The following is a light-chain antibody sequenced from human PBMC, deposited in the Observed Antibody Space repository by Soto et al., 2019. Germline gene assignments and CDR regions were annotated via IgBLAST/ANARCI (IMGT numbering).Light chain of an antibody. V-gene: IGKV3-20*01. CDR2: GAS. CDR3: QQYDGSPLT. CDR1: QSASSSY. Sequence: EIVLTQSPGTLSLSPGERATLSCRASQSASSSYLAWYQQKPGQSPRLLVYGASTRDTGIPDRFRGSGSGTDFALTISSLEPEDFAMYYCQQYDGSPLTFGPGTKVDIK. J-gene: IGKJ3*01.